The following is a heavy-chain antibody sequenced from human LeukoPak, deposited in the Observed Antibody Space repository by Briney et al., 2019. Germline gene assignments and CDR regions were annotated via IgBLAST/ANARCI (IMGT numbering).Heavy chain of an antibody. CDR3: ARVDYGEAFDI. V-gene: IGHV3-72*01. J-gene: IGHJ3*02. D-gene: IGHD4-17*01. CDR1: GFTFSDHY. Sequence: GGSLRLSCAASGFTFSDHYMDWVRQAPGNGLEWVGRTRNKANSYTTEYTASVKGRFTISRDDSKNSLYLQMNSLKTEDTAVYYCARVDYGEAFDIWGQGTIVTVSS. CDR2: TRNKANSYTT.